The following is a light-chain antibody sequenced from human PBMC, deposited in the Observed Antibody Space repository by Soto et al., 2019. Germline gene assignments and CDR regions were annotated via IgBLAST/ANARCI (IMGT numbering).Light chain of an antibody. J-gene: IGKJ2*01. CDR2: ATS. Sequence: EIVLTQSPGTLSLSPGERATLSCRASQSVDSSYLSWYQHKPGQAPRLLIYATSSRATGIPDRFSGSGSGTDFTLTISRLEPEAFAVYYCQRYCASSFNFGQGTNLEIK. CDR3: QRYCASSFN. V-gene: IGKV3-20*01. CDR1: QSVDSSY.